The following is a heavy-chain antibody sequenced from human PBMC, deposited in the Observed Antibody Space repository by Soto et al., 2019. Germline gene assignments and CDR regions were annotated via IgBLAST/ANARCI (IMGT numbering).Heavy chain of an antibody. CDR3: ARGGRVTIFGVVIDYGMGV. Sequence: PSETLSPTCAVYGGSFSGYYWSWIRQPPGKGLEWIGEINHSGSTNYNPSLKSRVTISVDTSKNQFSLKLSSVTAADTAVYYCARGGRVTIFGVVIDYGMGVWGQGTTVT. CDR1: GGSFSGYY. V-gene: IGHV4-34*01. D-gene: IGHD3-3*01. J-gene: IGHJ6*02. CDR2: INHSGST.